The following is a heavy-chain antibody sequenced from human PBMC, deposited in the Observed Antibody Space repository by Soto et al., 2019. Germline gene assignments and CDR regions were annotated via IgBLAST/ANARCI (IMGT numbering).Heavy chain of an antibody. Sequence: GASVKVSCKASGYTFTSYDINWVRQATGQGLEWMGWMNPNSGNTGYAQKFQGRVTMTRNTSISTAYMELSSLRSEDTAVYYCARGGPRLLRNPFDYWGQGALVTVSS. CDR1: GYTFTSYD. J-gene: IGHJ4*02. CDR3: ARGGPRLLRNPFDY. V-gene: IGHV1-8*01. CDR2: MNPNSGNT. D-gene: IGHD3-22*01.